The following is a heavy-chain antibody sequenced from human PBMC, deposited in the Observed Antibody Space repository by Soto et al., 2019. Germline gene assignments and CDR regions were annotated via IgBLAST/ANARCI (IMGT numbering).Heavy chain of an antibody. J-gene: IGHJ6*02. Sequence: PSETLSLTCAVSGGSISSSNWWSWVRQPPGKGLEWIGEIYHSGSTNYNPSLKSRVTISVDKSKNQFSLKLSSVTAADTAVYYCARFAMVRGVRYYYGMDVWGQGTTVTVSS. CDR1: GGSISSSNW. CDR3: ARFAMVRGVRYYYGMDV. CDR2: IYHSGST. V-gene: IGHV4-4*02. D-gene: IGHD3-10*01.